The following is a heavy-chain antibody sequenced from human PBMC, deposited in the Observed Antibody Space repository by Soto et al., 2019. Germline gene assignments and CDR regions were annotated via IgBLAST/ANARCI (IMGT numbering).Heavy chain of an antibody. CDR3: ARRHLAVAVSPWFDP. J-gene: IGHJ5*02. Sequence: QVTLKESGPVLVKPTETLTLRCTVSGLSITDSEMGVSWIRQPPGQPLEWLAHIDSSGEKSYRTFLKSRLAIPKDTSKCQIVLTMTHMDPADTATYYCARRHLAVAVSPWFDPWGQGITVTVSS. V-gene: IGHV2-26*01. CDR2: IDSSGEK. D-gene: IGHD6-19*01. CDR1: GLSITDSEMG.